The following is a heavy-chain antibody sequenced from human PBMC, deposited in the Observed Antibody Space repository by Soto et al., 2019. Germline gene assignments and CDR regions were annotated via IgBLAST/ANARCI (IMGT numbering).Heavy chain of an antibody. CDR2: INYTGTT. V-gene: IGHV4-34*02. D-gene: IGHD6-19*01. Sequence: QVQLQQWGAGLLKPSETLSLTCAVNGGSFSGYSWTWIRQAPGKGLDWIGEINYTGTTNYSPSLKSRVILSVDTSKNQFSLELRSVSAADTAVYYCAREGGSGWYYYDYWGHGTLVTVSS. J-gene: IGHJ4*01. CDR1: GGSFSGYS. CDR3: AREGGSGWYYYDY.